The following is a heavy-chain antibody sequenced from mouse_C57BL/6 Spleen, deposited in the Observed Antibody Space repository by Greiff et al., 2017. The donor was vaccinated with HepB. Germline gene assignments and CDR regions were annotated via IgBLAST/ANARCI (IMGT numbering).Heavy chain of an antibody. CDR1: GYTFTSYW. J-gene: IGHJ4*01. Sequence: VQLQQSGTVLARPGASVKMSCKTSGYTFTSYWMHWVKQRPGQGLEWIGAIYPGNSDTSYNQKFKGKAKLTAVTSASPAYMELSSLTNEDSAVYYGTRGYYGSSYRDYAMDYWGQGTSVTVSS. D-gene: IGHD1-1*01. CDR3: TRGYYGSSYRDYAMDY. V-gene: IGHV1-5*01. CDR2: IYPGNSDT.